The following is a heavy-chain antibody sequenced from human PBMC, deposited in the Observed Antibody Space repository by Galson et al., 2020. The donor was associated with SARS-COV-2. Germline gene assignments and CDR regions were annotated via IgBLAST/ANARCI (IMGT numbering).Heavy chain of an antibody. CDR3: ARDDTNSNLVDY. J-gene: IGHJ4*02. D-gene: IGHD4-4*01. CDR2: IYHSGST. Sequence: SETLSLTCTVSGYSISSGYYWGWNRQPPGKGLEWIGSIYHSGSTYYNPSLKSRVTISVDTSKNQFSLKLSSVTAADTAVYYCARDDTNSNLVDYWGQGTLVTVSS. CDR1: GYSISSGYY. V-gene: IGHV4-38-2*02.